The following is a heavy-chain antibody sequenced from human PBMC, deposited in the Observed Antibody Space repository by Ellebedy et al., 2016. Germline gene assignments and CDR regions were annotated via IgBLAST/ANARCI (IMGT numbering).Heavy chain of an antibody. V-gene: IGHV3-23*01. D-gene: IGHD1-1*01. J-gene: IGHJ6*02. Sequence: GESLKISCAASGFTFSGYAMSWVRQAPGKGLEWVSAISGSGGSTYYADSVKGRFTISRDNSKNTLYLQMNSLRAEDTAVYYCAKKNNWNDVSYYYYYGMDVWGQGTTVTVSS. CDR2: ISGSGGST. CDR3: AKKNNWNDVSYYYYYGMDV. CDR1: GFTFSGYA.